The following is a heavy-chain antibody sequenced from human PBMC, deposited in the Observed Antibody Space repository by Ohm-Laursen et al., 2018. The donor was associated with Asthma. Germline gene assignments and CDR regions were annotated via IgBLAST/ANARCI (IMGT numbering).Heavy chain of an antibody. CDR1: GFTFSVSA. CDR3: RVESVTNGLDG. D-gene: IGHD4-17*01. J-gene: IGHJ6*02. V-gene: IGHV3-73*01. CDR2: ITSKAESDRYAP. Sequence: GSLRLSCTASGFTFSVSAVHWVRQSSGKGLEWLGRITSKAESDRYAPVYAASVKGRFTISRDDSKNMAYLQMNSLKTEDTAVYYCRVESVTNGLDGWGQGTTVTVSS.